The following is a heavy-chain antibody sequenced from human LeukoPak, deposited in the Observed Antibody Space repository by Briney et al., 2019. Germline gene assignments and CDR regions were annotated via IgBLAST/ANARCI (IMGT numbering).Heavy chain of an antibody. V-gene: IGHV1-2*02. D-gene: IGHD6-6*01. CDR3: ARGVPSSSSAGWFDP. CDR2: INPNSGGT. J-gene: IGHJ5*02. CDR1: GYTFTGYY. Sequence: GASVKVSCKASGYTFTGYYMHCVRQAPGQGLEWMGWINPNSGGTNYAQKFQGRVTMTRDTSISTAYMELSRLRSDDTAVYYCARGVPSSSSAGWFDPWGQGTLVTVSS.